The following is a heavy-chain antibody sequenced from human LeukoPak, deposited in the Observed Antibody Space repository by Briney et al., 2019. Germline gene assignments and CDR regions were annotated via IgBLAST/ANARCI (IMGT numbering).Heavy chain of an antibody. CDR1: GGTFISYA. D-gene: IGHD1-26*01. CDR3: ARVRWELPHGLDY. CDR2: IIPIFGTA. V-gene: IGHV1-69*01. Sequence: SVKVSCKASGGTFISYAISWVRQAPGQGLEWMGGIIPIFGTANYAQKFQGRVTITADESTSTAYMELSSLRSEDTAVYYCARVRWELPHGLDYWGQGTLVTVSS. J-gene: IGHJ4*02.